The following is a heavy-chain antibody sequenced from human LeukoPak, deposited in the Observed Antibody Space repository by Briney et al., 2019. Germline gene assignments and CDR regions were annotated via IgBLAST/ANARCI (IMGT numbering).Heavy chain of an antibody. Sequence: PGGSVRLSCAASGFTVSSNYMSWVRQAPGKGLEWVSVIYSGGSTYYADSVKGRFTISRDNSKNTLYLQMNSLRAEDTAVYYCARVYVGIGRIAAAGRDYYYYGMDVWGQGTTVTVSS. D-gene: IGHD6-13*01. CDR3: ARVYVGIGRIAAAGRDYYYYGMDV. J-gene: IGHJ6*02. CDR1: GFTVSSNY. V-gene: IGHV3-53*01. CDR2: IYSGGST.